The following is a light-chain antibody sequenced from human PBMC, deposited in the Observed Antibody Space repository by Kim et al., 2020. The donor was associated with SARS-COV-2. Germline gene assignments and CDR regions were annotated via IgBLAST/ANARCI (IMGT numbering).Light chain of an antibody. CDR3: NSRDSSGPVV. CDR1: SLRSYY. V-gene: IGLV3-19*01. J-gene: IGLJ2*01. Sequence: SSELTQDPDVSVALGQTVRITCQGDSLRSYYASWYQQKPGQAPVLVIYGKNNRPSGIPDRFSGSSSGNTASLTITGAQAEDEADYYCNSRDSSGPVVFGGGTQLTVL. CDR2: GKN.